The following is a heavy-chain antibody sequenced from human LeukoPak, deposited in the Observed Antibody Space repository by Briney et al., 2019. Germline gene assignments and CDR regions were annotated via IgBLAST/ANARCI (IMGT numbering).Heavy chain of an antibody. D-gene: IGHD2-2*01. V-gene: IGHV3-48*03. J-gene: IGHJ4*02. CDR2: ISSSGSTI. CDR1: GFTFSSYE. Sequence: GGSLILSCSASGFTFSSYEMNWVRQAPGKGLEWVSYISSSGSTIYYADSVKGRFTISRDNAKNSLYLQMNSLRAEDTAVYYCAAVGYCSSTSCYVGYFDYWGQGTLVTVSS. CDR3: AAVGYCSSTSCYVGYFDY.